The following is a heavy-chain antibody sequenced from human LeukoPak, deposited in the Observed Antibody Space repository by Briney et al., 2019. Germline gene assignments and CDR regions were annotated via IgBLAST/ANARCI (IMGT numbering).Heavy chain of an antibody. J-gene: IGHJ4*02. V-gene: IGHV3-11*01. CDR2: ISGSGSII. Sequence: GGSLRLSCAASGFTFGDYYISWPRQAPGKGLEWVSDISGSGSIIYYADSVKGRFTISRDNAKSSLYLQMNSLRAEDTAVYYCARRSSGWYFGYWGQGILVTVSS. CDR3: ARRSSGWYFGY. CDR1: GFTFGDYY. D-gene: IGHD6-19*01.